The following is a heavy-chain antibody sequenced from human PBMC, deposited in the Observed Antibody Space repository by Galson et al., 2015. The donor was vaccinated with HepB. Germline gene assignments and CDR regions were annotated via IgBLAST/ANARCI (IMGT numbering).Heavy chain of an antibody. CDR3: ARDCGVEDYGDPLDY. V-gene: IGHV3-23*01. J-gene: IGHJ4*02. CDR1: GFTFSSYA. CDR2: ISGSGGST. D-gene: IGHD4-17*01. Sequence: SLRLSCAASGFTFSSYAMSWVRQAPGKGLEWVSAISGSGGSTYYADSVKGRFTISRDNSKNTLYLQMNSLRAEDTAVYYCARDCGVEDYGDPLDYWGQGTLVTVSS.